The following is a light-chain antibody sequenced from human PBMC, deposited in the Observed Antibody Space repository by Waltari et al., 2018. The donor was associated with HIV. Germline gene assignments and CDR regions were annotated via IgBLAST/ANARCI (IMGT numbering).Light chain of an antibody. V-gene: IGLV2-23*01. CDR3: CSYTGSSTRRPYV. J-gene: IGLJ1*01. CDR2: EGS. Sequence: QSALTQPASVSGSPGQSITISCTGTSSAVGSYNLVSWYPQHPGKAPKVMIYEGSKRPSGVSNRFSGSKSGNTASLTISGLQAEDEADYYCCSYTGSSTRRPYVFGTGTKVTVL. CDR1: SSAVGSYNL.